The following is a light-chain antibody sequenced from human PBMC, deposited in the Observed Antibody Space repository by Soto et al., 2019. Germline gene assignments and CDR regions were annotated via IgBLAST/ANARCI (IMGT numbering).Light chain of an antibody. CDR2: GAS. CDR3: QQSYSSPPT. CDR1: QSVSSY. V-gene: IGKV3D-15*01. J-gene: IGKJ1*01. Sequence: EIVMTQSPATLSVSPGERATLSCRASQSVSSYLAWYQQKPGQAPRLLIYGASSRATGIPDRFSGSRSGPDFTLTISSLQPEDFATYYCQQSYSSPPTFGQGTKVDIK.